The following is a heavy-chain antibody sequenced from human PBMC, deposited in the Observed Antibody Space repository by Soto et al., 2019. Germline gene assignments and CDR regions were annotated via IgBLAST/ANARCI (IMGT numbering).Heavy chain of an antibody. D-gene: IGHD3-10*01. Sequence: GASVKVSCKASGGTFSSYATSWVRQAPGQGLEWMGGTIPIFGTANYAQKFQGRVTITADESTSTAYMELSSLRSEDTAVYYCARDSLAVRGPSYYYGMDVWGQGTTVTVSS. CDR3: ARDSLAVRGPSYYYGMDV. J-gene: IGHJ6*02. CDR1: GGTFSSYA. CDR2: TIPIFGTA. V-gene: IGHV1-69*13.